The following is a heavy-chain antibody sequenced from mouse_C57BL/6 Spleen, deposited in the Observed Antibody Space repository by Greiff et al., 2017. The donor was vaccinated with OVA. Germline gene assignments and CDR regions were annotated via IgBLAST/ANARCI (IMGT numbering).Heavy chain of an antibody. V-gene: IGHV1-52*01. CDR3: ARGPFITTVVGFDY. D-gene: IGHD1-1*01. CDR1: GYTFTSYW. Sequence: QVQLQQPGAELVRPGSSVKLSCKASGYTFTSYWMHWVKQRPIQGLEWIGNIDPSDSETHYNQKFKDKATLTVDKSSSTAYMQLSSLTSEDSAVYYCARGPFITTVVGFDYWGQGTTLTVSS. J-gene: IGHJ2*01. CDR2: IDPSDSET.